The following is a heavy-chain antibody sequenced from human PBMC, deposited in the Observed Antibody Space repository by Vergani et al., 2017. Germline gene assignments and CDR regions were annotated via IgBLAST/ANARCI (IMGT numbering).Heavy chain of an antibody. J-gene: IGHJ1*01. Sequence: QVQLVQSGAEVKKPGSSVKVSCKASGVTFSSYAISWVRQAPGQGLEWMGRIIPIFGTANYAQKFQGRVTITADESTSTAYMELSSLRSEDTAVYYCASGTSQGTYYYDSSGYVYWGQGTLVTVSS. D-gene: IGHD3-22*01. CDR2: IIPIFGTA. CDR3: ASGTSQGTYYYDSSGYVY. V-gene: IGHV1-69*13. CDR1: GVTFSSYA.